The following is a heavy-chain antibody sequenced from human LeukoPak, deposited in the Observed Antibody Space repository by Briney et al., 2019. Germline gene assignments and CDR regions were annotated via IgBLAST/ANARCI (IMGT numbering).Heavy chain of an antibody. CDR2: IYYSGST. V-gene: IGHV4-59*01. CDR1: GGSISSYH. Sequence: SETPSLTCTVSGGSISSYHWSWIRQPPGKGLEWIGNIYYSGSTNYNPSLKSRVTISLDTSKDQFSLKLSSVTAADTAVYYCARDEVRFPRVFQHWGQGTLVTVSS. J-gene: IGHJ1*01. CDR3: ARDEVRFPRVFQH. D-gene: IGHD3-10*01.